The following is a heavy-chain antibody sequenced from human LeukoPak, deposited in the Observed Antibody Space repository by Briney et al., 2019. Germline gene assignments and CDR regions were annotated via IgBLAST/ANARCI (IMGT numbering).Heavy chain of an antibody. V-gene: IGHV4-4*02. CDR2: IYHSGST. CDR1: GGSISSSNW. Sequence: SGTLSLTCAVSGGSISSSNWWSWVRQPPGKGLEGIGEIYHSGSTNYNPSLKRRVTISVDKSKTQFSLKLSSATAADTAVYYCARLLWIGEPGYFDYWGQGTLVTVSS. D-gene: IGHD3-10*01. CDR3: ARLLWIGEPGYFDY. J-gene: IGHJ4*02.